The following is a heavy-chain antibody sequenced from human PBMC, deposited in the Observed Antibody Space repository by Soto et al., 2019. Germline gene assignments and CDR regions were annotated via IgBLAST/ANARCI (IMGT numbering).Heavy chain of an antibody. D-gene: IGHD2-15*01. J-gene: IGHJ5*02. CDR1: GGSFSGYY. CDR3: ARGPGNIVVVVAATGGYWFDP. V-gene: IGHV4-34*01. CDR2: INHSGST. Sequence: QVQLQQWGAGLLKPSETLSLTCAVYGGSFSGYYGSWIRQPPGKGLEWIGEINHSGSTNYNPSLKSRVTISVDTSKNQFSLKLSSVTAADTAVYYCARGPGNIVVVVAATGGYWFDPWGQGTLVTVS.